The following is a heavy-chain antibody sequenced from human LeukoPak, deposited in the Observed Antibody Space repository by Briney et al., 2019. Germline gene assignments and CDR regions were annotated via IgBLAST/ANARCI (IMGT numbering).Heavy chain of an antibody. J-gene: IGHJ4*02. CDR3: AKPRAWATAVAPQAFDY. V-gene: IGHV3-23*01. CDR1: GFTFSSYA. D-gene: IGHD6-19*01. Sequence: GGSLRLSCAASGFTFSSYAMSWVRQAPGKGLEWVSAISGSGGSTYYADSVKGRFTISRDNSKNTLYLQMNSLRAEDTAVYYCAKPRAWATAVAPQAFDYLGQGTLVTVSS. CDR2: ISGSGGST.